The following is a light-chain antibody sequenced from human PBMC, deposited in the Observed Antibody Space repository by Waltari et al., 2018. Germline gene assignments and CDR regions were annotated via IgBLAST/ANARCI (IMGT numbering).Light chain of an antibody. CDR1: QSVIYSSNNKNY. J-gene: IGKJ1*01. Sequence: DIVMTQSPDSLAVSLGERATINCKSSQSVIYSSNNKNYLAWYQQKPGQPPKLLISWASTRESGVPDRFSGSGSGTDFTLTISSLQAEDVAVYYCQQYYSSPRTFGQGTKVEIK. CDR2: WAS. CDR3: QQYYSSPRT. V-gene: IGKV4-1*01.